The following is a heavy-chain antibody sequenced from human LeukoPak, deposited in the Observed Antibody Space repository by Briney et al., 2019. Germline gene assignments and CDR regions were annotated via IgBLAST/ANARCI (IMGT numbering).Heavy chain of an antibody. D-gene: IGHD2-2*01. CDR1: GYTFTGYY. V-gene: IGHV1-2*04. CDR3: ARGGVVVVPAAMKGLDYYYGMDV. J-gene: IGHJ6*02. CDR2: INPNSGGT. Sequence: ASVKVSCKASGYTFTGYYMHWVRQAPGQGLEWMGWINPNSGGTNYAQKFQGWVTMTRDTSISTAYMELSRPRSDDTAVYYCARGGVVVVPAAMKGLDYYYGMDVWGQGTTVTVSS.